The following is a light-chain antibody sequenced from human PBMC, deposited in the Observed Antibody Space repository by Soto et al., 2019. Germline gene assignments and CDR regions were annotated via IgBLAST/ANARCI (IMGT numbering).Light chain of an antibody. Sequence: QSALTQPASVSGSPGQSITISCTGTSSDVGSDNLVSWYQQHPGKAPKLMIYEGSKRPSGVSNRFSGSKSGNTASLTISGLQAEDEADDYCCSYAGSSTFVVFGGGTKLTVL. J-gene: IGLJ2*01. CDR1: SSDVGSDNL. V-gene: IGLV2-23*03. CDR2: EGS. CDR3: CSYAGSSTFVV.